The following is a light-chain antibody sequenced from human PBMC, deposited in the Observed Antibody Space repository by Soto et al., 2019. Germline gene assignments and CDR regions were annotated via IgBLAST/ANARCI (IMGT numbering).Light chain of an antibody. V-gene: IGLV2-11*01. Sequence: QSALTQPRSVSGSPGQSVTISCTGSVSDVRNYNYVSCYQQHPGKAPKLILYDVTQRPSGVPDRFSGSKSGITASLTISGLQAEDEADYYCCSYAGSSIFYVFGTGTKVTVL. CDR2: DVT. CDR1: VSDVRNYNY. J-gene: IGLJ1*01. CDR3: CSYAGSSIFYV.